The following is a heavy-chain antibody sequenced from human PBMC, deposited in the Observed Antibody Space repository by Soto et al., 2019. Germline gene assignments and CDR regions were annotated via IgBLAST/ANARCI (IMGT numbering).Heavy chain of an antibody. D-gene: IGHD3-10*01. CDR3: ARGYGSGSYSFDY. Sequence: SVKVSCKASGYTFTSYGISWVRQAPGQGLEWMGGIIPIFGTANYAQKFQGRVTITADESTSTAYMELSSLRSEDTAVYYCARGYGSGSYSFDYWGQGTLVTVSS. CDR2: IIPIFGTA. J-gene: IGHJ4*02. V-gene: IGHV1-69*13. CDR1: GYTFTSYG.